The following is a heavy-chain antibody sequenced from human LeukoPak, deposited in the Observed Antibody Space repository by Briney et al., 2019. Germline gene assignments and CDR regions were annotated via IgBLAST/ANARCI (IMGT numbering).Heavy chain of an antibody. J-gene: IGHJ3*02. D-gene: IGHD3-10*01. CDR1: GGSISSYY. CDR2: IYYSGST. V-gene: IGHV4-59*01. CDR3: ARMASSYGSGSSTFDI. Sequence: SETLSLTCTVSGGSISSYYWSWIRQPPGKGLEWIGYIYYSGSTNYNPSLKSRVTISVGTSKNQFSLKLSSVTAADTAVYYCARMASSYGSGSSTFDIWGQGTMVTVSS.